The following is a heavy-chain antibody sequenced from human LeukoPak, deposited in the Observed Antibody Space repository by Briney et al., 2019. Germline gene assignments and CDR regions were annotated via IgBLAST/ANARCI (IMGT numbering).Heavy chain of an antibody. CDR1: GGTFSSYA. Sequence: SVKVSCKASGGTFSSYAITRVRQAPGQGREWMGGIIPIFGTANYAQKFQGRVTITADESTSTAYMELSSLRSEDTAVYYCAREVGPNLGGYYFDYWGQGTLVTVSS. V-gene: IGHV1-69*13. D-gene: IGHD1-26*01. CDR2: IIPIFGTA. J-gene: IGHJ4*02. CDR3: AREVGPNLGGYYFDY.